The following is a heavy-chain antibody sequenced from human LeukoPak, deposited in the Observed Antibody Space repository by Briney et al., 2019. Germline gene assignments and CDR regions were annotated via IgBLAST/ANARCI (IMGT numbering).Heavy chain of an antibody. CDR1: GGSISSGDYY. V-gene: IGHV4-30-4*01. J-gene: IGHJ4*02. CDR2: IYYSGST. D-gene: IGHD6-6*01. CDR3: ARDHEVSSSSFDY. Sequence: SETLSLTCTVSGGSISSGDYYWSWIRQPPGKGLEWIGYIYYSGSTYYNPSLKSRVTISVDTSKNQFSLKLTSVTAADTAVYYCARDHEVSSSSFDYWGQGTLVTVSS.